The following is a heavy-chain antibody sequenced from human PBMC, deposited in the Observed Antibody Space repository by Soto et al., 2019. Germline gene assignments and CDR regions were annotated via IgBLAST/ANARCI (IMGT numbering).Heavy chain of an antibody. CDR3: AKDPPDTREYSGYEYYFDY. V-gene: IGHV3-30*18. CDR1: GFTFSSYG. CDR2: ISYDGSNK. J-gene: IGHJ4*02. D-gene: IGHD5-12*01. Sequence: PGGSLRLSCAASGFTFSSYGMHWVRQAPGKGLEWVAVISYDGSNKYYADSVKGRFTISRDNSKNTLYLQMNSLRAEDTAVYYCAKDPPDTREYSGYEYYFDYWGQGTLVTVSS.